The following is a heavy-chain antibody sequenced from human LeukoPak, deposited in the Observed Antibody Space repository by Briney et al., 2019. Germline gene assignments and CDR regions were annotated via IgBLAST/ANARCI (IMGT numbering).Heavy chain of an antibody. CDR1: GGSISSPY. J-gene: IGHJ5*02. D-gene: IGHD1-14*01. V-gene: IGHV4-59*11. CDR3: ARAVTGNWFDP. Sequence: WETLSLTCTVSGGSISSPYWSWLRQPPGKGLDWIGYIYYSGSTNYNPSLKSRVTISVDTSKNQFSLKLSSVTAADTAVYYCARAVTGNWFDPWGQGTLVTVSS. CDR2: IYYSGST.